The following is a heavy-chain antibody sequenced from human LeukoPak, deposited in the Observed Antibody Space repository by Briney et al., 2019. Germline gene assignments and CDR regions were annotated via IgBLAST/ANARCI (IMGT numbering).Heavy chain of an antibody. J-gene: IGHJ4*02. CDR1: GYSISSGYY. CDR3: ARDPDTAMVKFDY. CDR2: IYHSGST. D-gene: IGHD5-18*01. V-gene: IGHV4-38-2*02. Sequence: SETLSLTCAVSGYSISSGYYWGWIRPPPGKGLEWIESIYHSGSTYYNPSLKSRVTISVDTSKNQFSLKLSSVTAADTAVYYCARDPDTAMVKFDYWGQGTLVTVSS.